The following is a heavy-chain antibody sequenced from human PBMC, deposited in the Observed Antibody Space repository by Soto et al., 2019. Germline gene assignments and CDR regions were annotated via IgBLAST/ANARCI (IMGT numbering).Heavy chain of an antibody. V-gene: IGHV1-58*01. CDR2: IVVGSGNT. Sequence: GASVKVSCKASGFTFTSSAVQWVRQARGQRLEWIGWIVVGSGNTNYAQKFQERVTITRDMSTSTAYMELSSLRSEDTAVYYCAAPGGRFLEWFHYYYYGMDVWGQGTTVTAP. D-gene: IGHD3-3*01. CDR1: GFTFTSSA. J-gene: IGHJ6*02. CDR3: AAPGGRFLEWFHYYYYGMDV.